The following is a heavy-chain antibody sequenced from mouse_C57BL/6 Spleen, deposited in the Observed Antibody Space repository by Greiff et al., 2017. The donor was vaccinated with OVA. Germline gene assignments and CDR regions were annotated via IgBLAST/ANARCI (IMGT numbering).Heavy chain of an antibody. CDR1: GFTFSSYA. D-gene: IGHD1-1*01. CDR3: ARDYYGSSGYFDY. V-gene: IGHV5-4*01. Sequence: EVQLKESGGGLVKPGGSLKLSCAASGFTFSSYAMSWVRQTPEKRLEWVATISDGGSYTYYPDNVKGRFTISRDNAKNNLYLQMSHLKSEDTAMYYCARDYYGSSGYFDYWGQGTTLTVSS. J-gene: IGHJ2*01. CDR2: ISDGGSYT.